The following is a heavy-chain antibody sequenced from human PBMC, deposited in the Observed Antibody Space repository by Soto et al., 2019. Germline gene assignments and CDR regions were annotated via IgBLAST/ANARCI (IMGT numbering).Heavy chain of an antibody. Sequence: EVQLVESGGGLVKPGGSLRLSCAASGFTFSSYSMNWVRQAPGKGLEWVSSISSSSSYIYYADSVKGRFTISRDNAKNSLYLQMTRLRAEDTAVYYFARDQPGYSYGYGLGYWGQGTLVTVSS. D-gene: IGHD5-18*01. J-gene: IGHJ4*02. CDR3: ARDQPGYSYGYGLGY. CDR2: ISSSSSYI. V-gene: IGHV3-21*01. CDR1: GFTFSSYS.